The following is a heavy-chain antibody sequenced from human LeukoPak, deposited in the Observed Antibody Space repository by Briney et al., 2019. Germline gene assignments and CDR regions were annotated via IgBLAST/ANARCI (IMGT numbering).Heavy chain of an antibody. D-gene: IGHD6-13*01. CDR1: GFTFSSYW. CDR3: ARAISSSWYLFDY. CDR2: IKQDGSEK. V-gene: IGHV3-7*01. Sequence: GGSMRLSCAASGFTFSSYWMSWVRQAPGKGLEWVANIKQDGSEKYYVDSVKGRFTISRDNAKNSLYLQMNSLRAEDTAVYYCARAISSSWYLFDYWGQGTLVTVSS. J-gene: IGHJ4*02.